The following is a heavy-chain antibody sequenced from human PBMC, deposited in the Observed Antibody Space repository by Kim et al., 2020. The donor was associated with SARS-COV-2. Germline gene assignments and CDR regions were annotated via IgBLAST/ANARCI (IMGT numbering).Heavy chain of an antibody. CDR3: ARGDPPASSGSFPFDY. CDR2: IIPIFGTA. Sequence: SVKVSCKASGGTFSSYAISWVRQAPGQGLEWMGGIIPIFGTANYAQKFQGRVTITADESTSTAYMELSSLRSEDTAVYYCARGDPPASSGSFPFDYWGQGTLVTVSS. V-gene: IGHV1-69*13. CDR1: GGTFSSYA. J-gene: IGHJ4*02. D-gene: IGHD6-19*01.